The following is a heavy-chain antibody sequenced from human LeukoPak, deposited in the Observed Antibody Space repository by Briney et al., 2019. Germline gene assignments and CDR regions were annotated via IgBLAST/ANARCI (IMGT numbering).Heavy chain of an antibody. CDR2: INPNSGGT. CDR3: ARVDGSDILTPDPALNWFDP. V-gene: IGHV1-2*02. Sequence: ASVSVSCKASGYTFTGYYMHWVRQAPGQGLEWMGWINPNSGGTNYAQKFQGRVTMTRDTSISTAYMELSRLRSDDTAVYYCARVDGSDILTPDPALNWFDPWGQGTLVTVSS. D-gene: IGHD3-9*01. CDR1: GYTFTGYY. J-gene: IGHJ5*02.